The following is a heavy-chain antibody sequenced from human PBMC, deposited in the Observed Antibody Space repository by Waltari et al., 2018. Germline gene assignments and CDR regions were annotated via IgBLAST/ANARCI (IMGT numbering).Heavy chain of an antibody. D-gene: IGHD3-22*01. J-gene: IGHJ3*02. V-gene: IGHV3-7*01. CDR2: IKGDGSRK. CDR1: GSILSHFW. Sequence: EVQLVESGGGLVQTGGSLRLSCAALGSILSHFWMSWVRKAPGKGLDWLADIKGDGSRKYYLDSVRGRFSISRDNTKNSVDLQMNSLRAEDTAVYYCARDDSSSGSYDAFDIWGQGTMVAVSS. CDR3: ARDDSSSGSYDAFDI.